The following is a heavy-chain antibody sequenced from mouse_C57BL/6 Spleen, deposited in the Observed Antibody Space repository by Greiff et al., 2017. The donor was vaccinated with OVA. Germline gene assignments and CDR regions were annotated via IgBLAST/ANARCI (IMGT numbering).Heavy chain of an antibody. CDR1: GFTFSDYG. Sequence: EVQLQESGGGLVKPGGSLKLSCAASGFTFSDYGMHWVRQAPEKGLEWVAYISSGSSTIYYADTVKGRFTISRDNAKNTLFLQMTSLRSEDTAMYYCAKSYYYGSSYYYYYAMDYWGQGTSVTVSS. D-gene: IGHD1-1*01. CDR2: ISSGSSTI. V-gene: IGHV5-17*01. J-gene: IGHJ4*01. CDR3: AKSYYYGSSYYYYYAMDY.